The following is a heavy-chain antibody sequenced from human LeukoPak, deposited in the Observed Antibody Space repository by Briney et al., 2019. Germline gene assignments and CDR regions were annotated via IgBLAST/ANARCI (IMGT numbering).Heavy chain of an antibody. D-gene: IGHD6-13*01. Sequence: GGSLRLSCAASGFTFNNYAMSWVRQAPGKGLEWVSAISGSGGTTYYADSVKGRFTISRDNSRNTLYLQMNSLRAEDTATYYCAARPTNAAVAPSDYWGQGTLVTVSS. J-gene: IGHJ4*02. CDR2: ISGSGGTT. V-gene: IGHV3-23*01. CDR1: GFTFNNYA. CDR3: AARPTNAAVAPSDY.